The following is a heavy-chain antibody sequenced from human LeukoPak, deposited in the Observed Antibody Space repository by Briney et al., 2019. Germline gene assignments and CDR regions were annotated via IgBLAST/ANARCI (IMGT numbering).Heavy chain of an antibody. J-gene: IGHJ4*02. Sequence: SLKVSCKASGGTFSSYAISWVRQAPRQGLEWMGRIIPIFGTANYPQKFQARVTITTDESTSTAYMELSSLRSEDTAVYYCARAMLIRRSVFDYWGQGTLVTVSS. D-gene: IGHD2-21*01. V-gene: IGHV1-69*05. CDR3: ARAMLIRRSVFDY. CDR1: GGTFSSYA. CDR2: IIPIFGTA.